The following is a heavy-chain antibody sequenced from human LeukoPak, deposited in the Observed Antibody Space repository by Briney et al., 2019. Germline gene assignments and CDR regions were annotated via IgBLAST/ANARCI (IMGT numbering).Heavy chain of an antibody. D-gene: IGHD2-15*01. CDR3: ARDESGCSGGSCPPSFDY. Sequence: PRSSVKVSCMASGYTFTSYYMDWVRQPPGQGVEGMGIINPGGCSTSYAQKFQGRVTMTRDMSTSAVYMELSSLRSEDTAVYYCARDESGCSGGSCPPSFDYWGQGTLVTVSS. V-gene: IGHV1-46*01. CDR2: INPGGCST. CDR1: GYTFTSYY. J-gene: IGHJ4*02.